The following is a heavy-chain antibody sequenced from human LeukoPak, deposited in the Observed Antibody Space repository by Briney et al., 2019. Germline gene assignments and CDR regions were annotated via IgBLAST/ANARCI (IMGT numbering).Heavy chain of an antibody. CDR1: GGSISSYY. CDR3: ASRNYYDSSGYIDY. Sequence: RASETLSLTCTVSGGSISSYYWSWIRQPPGKGLEWIGYIYYSGSTNYNPSLKSRVTISVDTSKNQFSLKLSSVTAADTAVYYCASRNYYDSSGYIDYWGQGTLVTVSS. D-gene: IGHD3-22*01. J-gene: IGHJ4*02. V-gene: IGHV4-59*08. CDR2: IYYSGST.